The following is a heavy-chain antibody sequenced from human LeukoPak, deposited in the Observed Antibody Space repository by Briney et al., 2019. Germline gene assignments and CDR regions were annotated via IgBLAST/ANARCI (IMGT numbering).Heavy chain of an antibody. CDR1: GFTFSRYW. V-gene: IGHV3-7*04. Sequence: GGSLRLSCAASGFTFSRYWMSWVRQAPGKGLEWVANINQDGSEKYYVDSVKGRFTISRDNAKNSLYLQMNSLRAEDTAVYYCARWGYYGSGSYWFDYWGQGTLVTVSS. CDR3: ARWGYYGSGSYWFDY. D-gene: IGHD3-10*01. CDR2: INQDGSEK. J-gene: IGHJ4*02.